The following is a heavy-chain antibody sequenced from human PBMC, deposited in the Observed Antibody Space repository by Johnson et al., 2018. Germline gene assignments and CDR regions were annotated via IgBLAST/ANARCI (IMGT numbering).Heavy chain of an antibody. D-gene: IGHD2-15*01. J-gene: IGHJ6*02. Sequence: EVQLLESGGGLVQPGGSLRLSCAASGFTFSSYWMNRVRQAPGKGLEWVAYIRQDGGEKYYVDSVRGRFTISRDNAKNSLYLQMNRLRAEDTALYYCSKDIGCSGGRCYLYYYYGMDVGGQGTTVTVSS. CDR3: SKDIGCSGGRCYLYYYYGMDV. V-gene: IGHV3-7*03. CDR2: IRQDGGEK. CDR1: GFTFSSYW.